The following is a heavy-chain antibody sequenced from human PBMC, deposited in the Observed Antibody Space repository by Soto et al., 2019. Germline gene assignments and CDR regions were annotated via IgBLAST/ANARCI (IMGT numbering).Heavy chain of an antibody. CDR1: GFTFSSYW. D-gene: IGHD3-10*01. J-gene: IGHJ4*02. V-gene: IGHV3-74*01. CDR2: INSDGSST. Sequence: HPGGSLRLSCAASGFTFSSYWMHWVRQAPGKGLVWVSRINSDGSSTSYADSVKGRFTISRDNAKNTLYLQMNSLRAEDTAVYYCARYGWFGESQYYFDYWGQGTLVTVSS. CDR3: ARYGWFGESQYYFDY.